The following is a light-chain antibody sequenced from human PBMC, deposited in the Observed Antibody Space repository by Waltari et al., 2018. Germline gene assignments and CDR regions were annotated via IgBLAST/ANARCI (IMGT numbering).Light chain of an antibody. CDR3: QQRSNWPPLT. J-gene: IGKJ4*01. Sequence: EIVLTQSPATLSLSPGDRATLSCRASPRVSSYLAWFQQKPGQAPRLLIYYASNRATGIPARFSGSGSGTDFTLTISSLEPEDFAVYYCQQRSNWPPLTFGGGTKVEIK. V-gene: IGKV3-11*01. CDR1: PRVSSY. CDR2: YAS.